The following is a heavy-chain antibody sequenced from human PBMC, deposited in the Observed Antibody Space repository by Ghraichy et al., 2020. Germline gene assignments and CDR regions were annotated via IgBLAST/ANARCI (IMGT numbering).Heavy chain of an antibody. CDR3: ARGSSIDD. D-gene: IGHD3-10*01. CDR2: IYHSGTT. V-gene: IGHV4-38-2*01. J-gene: IGHJ4*02. Sequence: SETLSLTCSVSGYSISSGYFWGWIRQPPGKGLEWIGSIYHSGTTYYNPSLKSRVTISVDRSKNQFSLKLTSVTATDTAVYYCARGSSIDDWGQGSLVIVSS. CDR1: GYSISSGYF.